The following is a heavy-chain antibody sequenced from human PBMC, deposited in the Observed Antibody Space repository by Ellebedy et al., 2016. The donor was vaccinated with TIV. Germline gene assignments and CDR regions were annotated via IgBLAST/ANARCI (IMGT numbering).Heavy chain of an antibody. J-gene: IGHJ5*02. CDR2: IYYSGST. CDR3: ASGGLLDP. D-gene: IGHD3-16*01. CDR1: GGSISSYY. Sequence: SETLSLTCTVSGGSISSYYWSWIRQPPGKGLEWIGYIYYSGSTNYNPSLKSRVTISVDTSKNQFSLKLSSVTAADTAVYYCASGGLLDPWGQGTLVTVSS. V-gene: IGHV4-59*08.